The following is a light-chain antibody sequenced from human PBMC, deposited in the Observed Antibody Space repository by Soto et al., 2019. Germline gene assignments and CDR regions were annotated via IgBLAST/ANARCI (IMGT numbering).Light chain of an antibody. CDR3: SSYAGSNNYV. V-gene: IGLV2-8*01. J-gene: IGLJ1*01. CDR1: SSDVGAYNY. Sequence: QSALTQPPSASGSPGQSVTISCTGTSSDVGAYNYVSWYQQHPGKAPKFMIYEVNKRPSGVPDRFSGSKSGNTASLTVSGLQAEDEADYYCSSYAGSNNYVFGTGTKLTVL. CDR2: EVN.